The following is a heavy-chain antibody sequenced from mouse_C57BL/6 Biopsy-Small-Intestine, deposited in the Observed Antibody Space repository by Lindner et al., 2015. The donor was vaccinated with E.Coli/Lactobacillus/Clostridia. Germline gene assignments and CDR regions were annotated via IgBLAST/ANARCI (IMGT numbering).Heavy chain of an antibody. V-gene: IGHV1-22*01. CDR3: ARGGPFFDY. Sequence: VQLQESGPELVKPGASVKMSCKASGYTFTDYNMHWVKQSHGKSLEWIGYINPNNGGTSYSQKFKGKATLTVNKSSSTAYMELRSLTSEDSAVYYCARGGPFFDYWGQGTTLTVSS. J-gene: IGHJ2*01. D-gene: IGHD1-1*02. CDR2: INPNNGGT. CDR1: GYTFTDYN.